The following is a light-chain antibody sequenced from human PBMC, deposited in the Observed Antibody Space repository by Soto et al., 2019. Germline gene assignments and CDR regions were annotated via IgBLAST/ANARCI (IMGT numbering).Light chain of an antibody. CDR2: LEGSGSY. V-gene: IGLV4-60*03. CDR3: ETWDSNTRV. CDR1: SGHISYI. J-gene: IGLJ3*02. Sequence: QLVLTQSSSASASLGSSVKLTCTLCSGHISYIIAWHQQQPGKAPRYLMKLEGSGSYNKGSGVPDRFSGSSSGADRYLTISNLQSEDEADYYCETWDSNTRVFGGGTKLTVL.